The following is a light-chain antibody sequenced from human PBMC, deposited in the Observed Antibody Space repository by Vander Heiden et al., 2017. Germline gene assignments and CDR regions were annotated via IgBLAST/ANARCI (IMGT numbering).Light chain of an antibody. CDR2: GAS. Sequence: DSVLTQSPATPSLPPGERATLSCRASHSVSSSYLAWYQQKPGQAPRLLIYGASSRATGSPDRISGSGSGTDFTLTISRLEPEDFAVYYCQQYGSSPPWTFGQGTKVEIK. CDR1: HSVSSSY. V-gene: IGKV3-20*01. J-gene: IGKJ1*01. CDR3: QQYGSSPPWT.